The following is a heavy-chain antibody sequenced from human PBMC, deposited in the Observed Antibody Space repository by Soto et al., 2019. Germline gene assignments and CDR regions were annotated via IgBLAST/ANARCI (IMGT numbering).Heavy chain of an antibody. CDR3: ATHRYSGSPSLDY. V-gene: IGHV5-51*01. CDR2: IYPGDSDT. J-gene: IGHJ4*02. D-gene: IGHD1-26*01. CDR1: GYSFTSYW. Sequence: SLKISCKGSGYSFTSYWIAWVRQMRGKGLEWMGIIYPGDSDTRYSPSFQGQVTISADKSISTAYLQWSSLKASDSAMYYCATHRYSGSPSLDYWGQGTLVTVSS.